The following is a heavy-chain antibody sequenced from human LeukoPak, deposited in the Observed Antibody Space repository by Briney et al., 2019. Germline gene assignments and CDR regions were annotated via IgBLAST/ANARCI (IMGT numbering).Heavy chain of an antibody. CDR1: GGTFSSYA. D-gene: IGHD2-8*01. CDR3: ARVGIYCTNGVCHPFDY. CDR2: IIPIFGTA. J-gene: IGHJ4*02. V-gene: IGHV1-69*06. Sequence: ASVKVSCKASGGTFSSYAVSWVRQAPGQGLEWMGGIIPIFGTANYAQKFQGRVTITADKSTSTAYMELSSLRSEDTAVYYCARVGIYCTNGVCHPFDYWGQGTLVTVSS.